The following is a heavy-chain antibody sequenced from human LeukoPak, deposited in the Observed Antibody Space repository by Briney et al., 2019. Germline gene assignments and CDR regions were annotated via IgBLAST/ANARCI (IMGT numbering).Heavy chain of an antibody. CDR3: AGPVLRYFDWLLSGEYFQH. V-gene: IGHV4-4*07. CDR2: IYTSGST. D-gene: IGHD3-9*01. Sequence: ETLSLTCTVSGGSISSYYWSWIRQPAGKGLEWIGRIYTSGSTNYNPSLKSRVTMSVDTSKNQFSLKLSSVTAADTAVYYCAGPVLRYFDWLLSGEYFQHWGQGTLVTVSS. J-gene: IGHJ1*01. CDR1: GGSISSYY.